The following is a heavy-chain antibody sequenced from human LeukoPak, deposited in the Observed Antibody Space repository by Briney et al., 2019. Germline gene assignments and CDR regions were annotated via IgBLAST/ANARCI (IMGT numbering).Heavy chain of an antibody. V-gene: IGHV1-2*02. D-gene: IGHD5-12*01. Sequence: ASVKVSCKASGYTFTGYYMHWVRQAPGQGLEWMGWINPNSGGTNYAQKFQGRATMTRDTSISTAYMELSRLRSDDTAVYYCARDRDNGGDSGYDYCFDYWGQGTLVTVSS. J-gene: IGHJ4*02. CDR2: INPNSGGT. CDR3: ARDRDNGGDSGYDYCFDY. CDR1: GYTFTGYY.